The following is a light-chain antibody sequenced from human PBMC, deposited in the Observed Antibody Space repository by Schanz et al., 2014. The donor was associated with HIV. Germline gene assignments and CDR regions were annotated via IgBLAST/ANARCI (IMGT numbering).Light chain of an antibody. Sequence: IRMTQSPSSLSAASGDRVTITCRASKGVSTFLAWYQQKPGKVPKLLIYAASTLQSGVPSRFSGSGSGTDFTLTISSLQPEDVATYYCQKYNSAPLTFGGGTKVEIK. J-gene: IGKJ4*01. V-gene: IGKV1-27*01. CDR3: QKYNSAPLT. CDR2: AAS. CDR1: KGVSTF.